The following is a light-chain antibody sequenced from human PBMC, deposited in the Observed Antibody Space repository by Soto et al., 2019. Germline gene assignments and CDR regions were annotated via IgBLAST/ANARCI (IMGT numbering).Light chain of an antibody. Sequence: EIVLTQSPATLSLSPGERVTLSCRASQSVSNYLGWYQQKPGQAPRLLIYDASNRATGVSARFSGSGSGTDFTLTIISLEPEDSAVYYCQQRSNWPLTFGGGTKVEIK. CDR2: DAS. CDR1: QSVSNY. V-gene: IGKV3-11*01. CDR3: QQRSNWPLT. J-gene: IGKJ4*01.